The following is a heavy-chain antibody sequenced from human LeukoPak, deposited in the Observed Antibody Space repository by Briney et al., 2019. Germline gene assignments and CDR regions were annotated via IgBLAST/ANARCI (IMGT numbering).Heavy chain of an antibody. V-gene: IGHV3-30-3*01. CDR3: ARGEDGGYFDY. J-gene: IGHJ4*02. D-gene: IGHD3-10*01. CDR2: ISYDGSNK. Sequence: GGSLRLSCAASGFTFSSYAIHWVRQAPGKGLEWVAVISYDGSNKYYADSVKGRFTISRDNSKNTLYLQMNSLRAEDTAVYYCARGEDGGYFDYWGQGTLVTVSS. CDR1: GFTFSSYA.